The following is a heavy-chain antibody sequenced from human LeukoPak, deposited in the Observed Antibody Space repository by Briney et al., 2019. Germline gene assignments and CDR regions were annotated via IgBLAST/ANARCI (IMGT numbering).Heavy chain of an antibody. CDR3: ARDWGLFSVYDSPPY. CDR1: GFTFNSYT. J-gene: IGHJ4*02. Sequence: GGSLRLSCSASGFTFNSYTMNWVRQAPGKGLEWVSYISSSGSTIYYADSVKGRFTISRDNAKNSLYLQMNSLRAEDTAVYYCARDWGLFSVYDSPPYWGQGTLVTVSS. CDR2: ISSSGSTI. D-gene: IGHD5/OR15-5a*01. V-gene: IGHV3-48*04.